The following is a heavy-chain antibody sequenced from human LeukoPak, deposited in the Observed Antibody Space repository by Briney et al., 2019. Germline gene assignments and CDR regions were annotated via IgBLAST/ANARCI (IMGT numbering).Heavy chain of an antibody. Sequence: PGGSLRLSCSASGFTFTHYSINWVRQAPGKGLEWLSSISNSSNYIYYADSVKGRFTISRDNAENSLYLQMDSLRAEDTAVYYCARWSMATNGYYFDYWGQGTLVTVSS. V-gene: IGHV3-21*01. J-gene: IGHJ4*02. CDR1: GFTFTHYS. D-gene: IGHD5-24*01. CDR3: ARWSMATNGYYFDY. CDR2: ISNSSNYI.